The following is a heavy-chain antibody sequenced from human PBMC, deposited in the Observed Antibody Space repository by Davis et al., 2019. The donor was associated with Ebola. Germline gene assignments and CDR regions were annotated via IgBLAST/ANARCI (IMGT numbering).Heavy chain of an antibody. CDR2: IHYSGST. CDR3: ARRAQISMIEVLIPLYWYFDL. J-gene: IGHJ2*01. V-gene: IGHV4-39*07. Sequence: PSETLSLTCTVPGGSISSGTYYWGWIRQPPGKGLEWIGSIHYSGSTYYNPSLKSRVTMSVDKSKNQVSLELSSVTAADTAVYSCARRAQISMIEVLIPLYWYFDLWGRGTLVTVSS. D-gene: IGHD3-22*01. CDR1: GGSISSGTYY.